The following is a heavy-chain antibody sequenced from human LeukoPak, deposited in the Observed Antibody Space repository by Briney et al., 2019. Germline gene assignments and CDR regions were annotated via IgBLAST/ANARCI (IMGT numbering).Heavy chain of an antibody. J-gene: IGHJ4*02. CDR1: GFTVSSNY. Sequence: PGGSLRLSCAASGFTVSSNYMSWVRQAPGKGLEWVSVIYSGGSTYYADSVKGRFTISRDNSKNTLYLQMNSLRAEDTAVYYCARDRGSGYYHPFDYWGQGTLVTVSS. D-gene: IGHD3-22*01. CDR2: IYSGGST. V-gene: IGHV3-53*01. CDR3: ARDRGSGYYHPFDY.